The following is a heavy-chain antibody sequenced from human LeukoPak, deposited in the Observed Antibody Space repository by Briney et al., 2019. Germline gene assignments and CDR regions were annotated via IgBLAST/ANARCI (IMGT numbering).Heavy chain of an antibody. CDR3: AKGKGIAAAGFNYFDY. CDR1: GFTFSSYA. CDR2: IRYDGSNK. V-gene: IGHV3-30*02. J-gene: IGHJ4*02. D-gene: IGHD6-13*01. Sequence: GGSLRPSCAASGFTFSSYAMSWVRQAPGKGLEWVAFIRYDGSNKYYADSVKGRFTISRDNSKNTLYLQMNSLRAEDTAVYYCAKGKGIAAAGFNYFDYWGQGTLVTVSS.